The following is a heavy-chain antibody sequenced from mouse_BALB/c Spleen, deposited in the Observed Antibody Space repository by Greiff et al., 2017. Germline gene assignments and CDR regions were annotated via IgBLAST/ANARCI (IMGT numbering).Heavy chain of an antibody. D-gene: IGHD2-1*01. J-gene: IGHJ4*01. Sequence: EVQLVESGGGLVQPGGSMKLSCVASGFTFSNYWMNWVRQSPEQGLEWVAEIRLKSNNYATHYAESVKGRFTISRDDSKSSVYLQMNNLRAEDTGIYYCTGGNSYYAMDYWGQGTSVTVSS. V-gene: IGHV6-6*02. CDR3: TGGNSYYAMDY. CDR1: GFTFSNYW. CDR2: IRLKSNNYAT.